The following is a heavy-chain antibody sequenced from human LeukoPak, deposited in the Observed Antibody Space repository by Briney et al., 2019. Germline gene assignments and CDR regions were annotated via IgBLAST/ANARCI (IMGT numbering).Heavy chain of an antibody. CDR1: GFTFSSYV. V-gene: IGHV3-30*04. CDR2: ISSDGRYK. CDR3: ARETATTETFDY. Sequence: GSLRLSCAASGFTFSSYVMHWVRQAPGKGLQWVAVISSDGRYKYFADSVKGRFTISGDNSKNTVYLQMNSLRAEDTALYYCARETATTETFDYWGQGVLVTVSS. J-gene: IGHJ4*02. D-gene: IGHD5-24*01.